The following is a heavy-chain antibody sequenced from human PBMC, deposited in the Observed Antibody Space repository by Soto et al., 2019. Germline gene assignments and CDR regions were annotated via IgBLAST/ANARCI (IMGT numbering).Heavy chain of an antibody. CDR3: ARVHPMIVVVLAPFDY. CDR1: GYTFTSYG. J-gene: IGHJ4*02. V-gene: IGHV1-18*01. Sequence: GASVKVSCKASGYTFTSYGISWVRQAPGQGLEWMGWISAYNGNTNYAQKLQGRVTMTTDTSTSTAYMELRSLRSDDTAVYYCARVHPMIVVVLAPFDYWGQGTQVTVSS. CDR2: ISAYNGNT. D-gene: IGHD3-22*01.